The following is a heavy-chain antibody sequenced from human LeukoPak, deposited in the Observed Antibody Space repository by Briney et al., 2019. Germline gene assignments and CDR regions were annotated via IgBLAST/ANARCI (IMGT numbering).Heavy chain of an antibody. D-gene: IGHD1-26*01. Sequence: PSETLSLTCTVSGGSISSGSYYWSWIRQPAGKGLEWIGRIYTSGSTNYNPSLKSRVTISVDTSKNQFSLKLSSVTAADTAVYYCARAGGTSGRHLGRAFDSWGQGTMVTVSS. J-gene: IGHJ3*02. CDR1: GGSISSGSYY. CDR2: IYTSGST. CDR3: ARAGGTSGRHLGRAFDS. V-gene: IGHV4-61*02.